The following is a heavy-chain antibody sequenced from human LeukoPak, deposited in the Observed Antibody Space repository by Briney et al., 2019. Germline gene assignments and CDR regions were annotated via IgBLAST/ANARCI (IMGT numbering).Heavy chain of an antibody. V-gene: IGHV4-59*08. CDR1: GGSISSYY. CDR2: IYYSGST. Sequence: SETLSLPFTVSGGSISSYYWSWIRQPPGKGLEWIGYIYYSGSTNYNPSLKSRVTISVDTSKNQFSLKLSSVTAADTAVYYCARRASRIYSSGWYDTGDYFDYWGQGTLVTVSS. J-gene: IGHJ4*02. CDR3: ARRASRIYSSGWYDTGDYFDY. D-gene: IGHD6-19*01.